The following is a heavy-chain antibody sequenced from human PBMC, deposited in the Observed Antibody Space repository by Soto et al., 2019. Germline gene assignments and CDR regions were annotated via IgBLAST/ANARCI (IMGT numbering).Heavy chain of an antibody. J-gene: IGHJ6*03. CDR2: ISAYNGNT. CDR3: ARVENYDIFTGPNYYYYYMDV. D-gene: IGHD3-9*01. V-gene: IGHV1-18*01. CDR1: GYTFTSYG. Sequence: QVQLVQSGAEVKKPGASVKVSCKASGYTFTSYGISWVRQAPGQGLEWMGWISAYNGNTNYAQKLKGRVTMTRGTSTSTAYIELRSLRSDDTAVYYCARVENYDIFTGPNYYYYYMDVWGKGTTVTVSS.